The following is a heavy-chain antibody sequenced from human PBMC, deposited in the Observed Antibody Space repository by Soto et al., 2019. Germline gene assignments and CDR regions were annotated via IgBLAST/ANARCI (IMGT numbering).Heavy chain of an antibody. CDR2: IITIFGTA. D-gene: IGHD1-26*01. V-gene: IGHV1-69*06. CDR1: GGTFSSYA. Sequence: QVQLVQSGAEVKKPGSSVKVSCKDSGGTFSSYAISWVRQAPGQGLEWMGGIITIFGTANYAQKFQGRVTITADKSTSTAYMELSSLRSEDTAVYYCAKRYSGSYGGFFDYWGQGTLVTVSS. J-gene: IGHJ4*02. CDR3: AKRYSGSYGGFFDY.